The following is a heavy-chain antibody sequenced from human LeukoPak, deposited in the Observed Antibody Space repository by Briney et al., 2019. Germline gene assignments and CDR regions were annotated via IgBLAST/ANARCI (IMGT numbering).Heavy chain of an antibody. CDR3: ARGAIVVVPAASDYYYYYMDV. Sequence: ASVKVSCKASGYTFTSYGISWVRQAPGQGLEWMGWISAYNGNTNYAQKLQGRVTMTTDTSTSTAYMELRSLRSDDTAVYYCARGAIVVVPAASDYYYYYMDVWGKGTTVTVSS. J-gene: IGHJ6*03. V-gene: IGHV1-18*01. CDR1: GYTFTSYG. CDR2: ISAYNGNT. D-gene: IGHD2-2*01.